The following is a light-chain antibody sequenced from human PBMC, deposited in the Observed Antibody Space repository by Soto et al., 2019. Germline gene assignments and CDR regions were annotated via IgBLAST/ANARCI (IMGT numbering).Light chain of an antibody. Sequence: DIQMTQSPSSVSASVGDRVTITCRASQDILSWLAWYQQKPGEAPRLLIYASSNLQSGVTSRFSGSVSGTDFTLTISSLQPEDFATYYCQQANSFPITFGPGTRLDIK. CDR3: QQANSFPIT. CDR2: ASS. J-gene: IGKJ3*01. V-gene: IGKV1-12*01. CDR1: QDILSW.